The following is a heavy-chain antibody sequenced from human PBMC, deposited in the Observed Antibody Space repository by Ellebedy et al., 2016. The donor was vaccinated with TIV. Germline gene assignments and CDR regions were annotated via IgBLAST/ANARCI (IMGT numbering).Heavy chain of an antibody. J-gene: IGHJ4*02. CDR1: GYSLTSYW. V-gene: IGHV5-51*01. Sequence: GESLKISXAASGYSLTSYWIDWVRQMPGKGLEWMGSIYTDDSDTRYNPSFRGQVTISADKSINSASLQWGRLKASDSAIYYCARRRVAVAGGPLDFWGQGTVVTVSS. D-gene: IGHD6-19*01. CDR3: ARRRVAVAGGPLDF. CDR2: IYTDDSDT.